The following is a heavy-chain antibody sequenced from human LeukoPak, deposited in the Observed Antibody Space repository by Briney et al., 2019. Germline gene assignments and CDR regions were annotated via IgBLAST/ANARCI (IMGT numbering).Heavy chain of an antibody. J-gene: IGHJ4*02. Sequence: GGSLRLSCAASGFTFSSYSMNWVRQAPGKGLEWVSTIRGGDGNSYYSDTMKGRLTVSKDMAKNTLHLQLNSLRADDTAVYYCAKGSQWELLMGVFDFWGQGILVTVSS. D-gene: IGHD3-10*01. CDR2: IRGGDGNS. V-gene: IGHV3-23*01. CDR1: GFTFSSYS. CDR3: AKGSQWELLMGVFDF.